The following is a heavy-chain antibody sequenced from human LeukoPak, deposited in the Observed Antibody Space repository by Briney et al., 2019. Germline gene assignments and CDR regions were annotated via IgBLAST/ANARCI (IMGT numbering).Heavy chain of an antibody. CDR1: GFTFSSCW. Sequence: PGGSLRLSCAASGFTFSSCWMHWVRQAPGKGLVWVSRINSDGSSTSYADSVKGRFTISRDNAKNTLYLQMNSLRAEDTAVYYCARAREGSWYGQFDYWGQGTLVTVSS. V-gene: IGHV3-74*01. CDR3: ARAREGSWYGQFDY. J-gene: IGHJ4*02. D-gene: IGHD6-13*01. CDR2: INSDGSST.